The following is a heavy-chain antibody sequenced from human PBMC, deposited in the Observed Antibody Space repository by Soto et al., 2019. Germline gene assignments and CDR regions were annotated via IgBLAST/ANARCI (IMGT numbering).Heavy chain of an antibody. CDR2: IYYSGST. Sequence: PSETLSLTCTVSGGSISSYYWSWIRQPPGKGLEWIGYIYYSGSTNYNPSLKSRVTISVDTSKNQFSLKLSSVTAADTAVYYCARHLAHGIDYWGQGTLVTVSS. J-gene: IGHJ4*02. CDR1: GGSISSYY. CDR3: ARHLAHGIDY. D-gene: IGHD2-15*01. V-gene: IGHV4-59*08.